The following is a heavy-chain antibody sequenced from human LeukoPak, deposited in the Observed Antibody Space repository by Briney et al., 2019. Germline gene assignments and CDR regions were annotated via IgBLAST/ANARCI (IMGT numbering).Heavy chain of an antibody. CDR3: ANWDASHSSGWYDY. Sequence: GGSLRLSCAASGLTFSSQAMTWVRQAPGKGLEWVSAMSGSGDHIYYADSVKGRFTISRDNSRDTLYLQMNRLRAEDTAVYYCANWDASHSSGWYDYRGQGTLVTVSS. CDR1: GLTFSSQA. J-gene: IGHJ4*02. D-gene: IGHD6-19*01. V-gene: IGHV3-23*01. CDR2: MSGSGDHI.